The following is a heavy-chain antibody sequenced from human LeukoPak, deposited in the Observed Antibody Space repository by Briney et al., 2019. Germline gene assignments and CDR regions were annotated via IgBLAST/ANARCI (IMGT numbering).Heavy chain of an antibody. Sequence: GGSLRLSCAASGFTFSSSAMSWVRQAPGKGLEWVSAISNNGGYTYYADSVQGRFTVSRDNSKSTLCLQMNSLRGEDTAVYYCARGHCSGGSCYSVYYYYYGMDVWGQGTTVTVSS. CDR2: ISNNGGYT. V-gene: IGHV3-23*01. CDR3: ARGHCSGGSCYSVYYYYYGMDV. CDR1: GFTFSSSA. D-gene: IGHD2-15*01. J-gene: IGHJ6*02.